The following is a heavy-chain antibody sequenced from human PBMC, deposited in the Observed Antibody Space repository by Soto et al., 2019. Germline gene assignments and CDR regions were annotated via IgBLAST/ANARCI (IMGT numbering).Heavy chain of an antibody. CDR2: IYYNGNT. CDR3: ARQACSSTRCYKGYYYYYYYMDV. V-gene: IGHV4-39*01. Sequence: PSETLSLTCTVSGGSISSYSHYWGWVRQPPGKGLEWIGTIYYNGNTYYNPSLRSRVTISVDTSKNQFSLNLSSVTAADTAVYYCARQACSSTRCYKGYYYYYYYMDVWGKGTTVTVSS. D-gene: IGHD2-2*02. J-gene: IGHJ6*03. CDR1: GGSISSYSHY.